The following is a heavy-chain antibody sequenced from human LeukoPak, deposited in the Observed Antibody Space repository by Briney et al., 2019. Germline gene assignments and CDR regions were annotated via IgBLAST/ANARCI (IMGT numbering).Heavy chain of an antibody. Sequence: GGSLRLSCAASGFTFNTYTMNWVRQAPGKGLEWVSYISSSSSTIYYADSVKGRFTISRDNAKNSLYLQMNSLRDEDTAVYYCARDGSGTEGYYHYGMDVWGQGTTVTVSS. D-gene: IGHD1/OR15-1a*01. CDR3: ARDGSGTEGYYHYGMDV. CDR1: GFTFNTYT. J-gene: IGHJ6*02. V-gene: IGHV3-48*02. CDR2: ISSSSSTI.